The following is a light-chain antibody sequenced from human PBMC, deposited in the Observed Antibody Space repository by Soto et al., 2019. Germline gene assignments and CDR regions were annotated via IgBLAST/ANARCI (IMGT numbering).Light chain of an antibody. CDR3: SSYGGSNNLL. Sequence: QSVLTQPPSASGSPEQSVTISCTGTSRDIGGYDFVSWYQQHPGKAPKLLIYDVIKRPSGVPDRFSGSKSGNTASLTVPGLQTDDEADYYCSSYGGSNNLLFGGGTKLTVL. CDR2: DVI. CDR1: SRDIGGYDF. J-gene: IGLJ2*01. V-gene: IGLV2-8*01.